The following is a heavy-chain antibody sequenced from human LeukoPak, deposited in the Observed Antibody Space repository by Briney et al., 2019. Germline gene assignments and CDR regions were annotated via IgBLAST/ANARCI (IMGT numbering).Heavy chain of an antibody. CDR1: GDSINTYY. CDR3: ARGLKGYYYYMDV. Sequence: SETLSLTCTVSGDSINTYYWSWIRQPPGKGLEWIGYIYYSVISDYNPSLKSRVTMSVDMSTRQISLKLSSVTAADTAVYYCARGLKGYYYYMDVWGKGTTVTVSS. CDR2: IYYSVIS. J-gene: IGHJ6*03. V-gene: IGHV4-59*01.